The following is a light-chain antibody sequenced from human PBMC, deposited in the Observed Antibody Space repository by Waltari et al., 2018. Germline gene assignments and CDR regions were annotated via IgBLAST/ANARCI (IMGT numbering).Light chain of an antibody. CDR2: DDS. Sequence: SYVLTQPPSVSVAPGQTASITFGGDNLGGKSVNWYQQKAGQAPVLVVHDDSDRPSGIPERLSGSNSGNTATLTISRVEAGDEADFYCQVWDSGSGHPHVVFGGGTRLTVL. CDR1: NLGGKS. J-gene: IGLJ2*01. V-gene: IGLV3-21*02. CDR3: QVWDSGSGHPHVV.